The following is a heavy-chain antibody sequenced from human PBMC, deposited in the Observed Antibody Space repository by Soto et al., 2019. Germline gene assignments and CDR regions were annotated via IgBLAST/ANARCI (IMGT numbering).Heavy chain of an antibody. V-gene: IGHV4-34*01. D-gene: IGHD5-12*01. Sequence: SETLSLTCAVYGGSFSGYYWSWIRQPPGKGLEWIGEINHSGSTNYNPSLKSRVTISVDTSKNQFSLKLSSVTAADTAVYYCARGGLGDIVATTPDVWGKGTTVTVSS. CDR2: INHSGST. J-gene: IGHJ6*04. CDR3: ARGGLGDIVATTPDV. CDR1: GGSFSGYY.